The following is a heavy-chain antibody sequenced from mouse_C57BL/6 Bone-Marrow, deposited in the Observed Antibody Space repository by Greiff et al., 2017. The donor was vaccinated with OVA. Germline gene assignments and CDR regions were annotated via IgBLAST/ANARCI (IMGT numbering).Heavy chain of an antibody. CDR3: ARGIYYYGSSYVDFDY. V-gene: IGHV1-26*01. CDR2: INPNNGGT. D-gene: IGHD1-1*01. Sequence: VQLQQSGPELVKPGASVKISCKASGYTFTDYYMNWVKQSHGKSLEWIGDINPNNGGTSYNQKFKGKATLTVDKSSSTAYMELRSLTSEDSAVYYCARGIYYYGSSYVDFDYWGQGTTLTVSS. J-gene: IGHJ2*01. CDR1: GYTFTDYY.